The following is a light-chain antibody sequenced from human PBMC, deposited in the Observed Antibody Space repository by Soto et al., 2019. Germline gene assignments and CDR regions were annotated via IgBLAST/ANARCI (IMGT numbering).Light chain of an antibody. V-gene: IGKV3D-15*01. CDR1: QSVNIH. CDR3: QQSGRP. J-gene: IGKJ1*01. Sequence: EIVITQSPATLSFSPVERATLSCRASQSVNIHLAWYQQKPGQAPRLLIYGASARATGIPAKFSGSGSGTEFTLTISSLQSEDFAVYYCQQSGRPFGQGTKVDIK. CDR2: GAS.